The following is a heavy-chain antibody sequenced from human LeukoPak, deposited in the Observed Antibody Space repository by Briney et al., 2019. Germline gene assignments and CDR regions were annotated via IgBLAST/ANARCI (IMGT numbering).Heavy chain of an antibody. CDR2: IYYSGST. V-gene: IGHV4-59*01. D-gene: IGHD6-13*01. CDR1: GGSISSYY. Sequence: SETLSLTCTVFGGSISSYYWSWIRQPPGKGLEWIGYIYYSGSTNYNPSLKSRVTISVDTSKNQFSLKLSSVTAADTAVYYCARCFSSSWPNAFDIWGQGTMVTVSS. CDR3: ARCFSSSWPNAFDI. J-gene: IGHJ3*02.